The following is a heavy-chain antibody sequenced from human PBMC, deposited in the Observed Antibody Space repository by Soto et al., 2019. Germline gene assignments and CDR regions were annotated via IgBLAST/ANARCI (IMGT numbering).Heavy chain of an antibody. CDR3: AKDFSGWADYYYYYGMDV. CDR1: GFTFSSYG. Sequence: PGGSLRLSCAASGFTFSSYGMHWVRQAPGKGLERVAVISYDGSNKYYADSVKGRFTISRDNSKNTLYLQMNSLGAEDTAVYYCAKDFSGWADYYYYYGMDVWGQGTTVTVSS. D-gene: IGHD6-19*01. CDR2: ISYDGSNK. V-gene: IGHV3-30*18. J-gene: IGHJ6*02.